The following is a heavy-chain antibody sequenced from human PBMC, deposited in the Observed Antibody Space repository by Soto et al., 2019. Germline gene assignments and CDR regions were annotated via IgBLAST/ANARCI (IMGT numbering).Heavy chain of an antibody. D-gene: IGHD2-2*01. J-gene: IGHJ4*02. V-gene: IGHV3-7*03. CDR1: GFTFSSYW. CDR2: IKQDGSEK. CDR3: ARDCPSTICYLIDY. Sequence: PGGSLRLSCAASGFTFSSYWMSWGRQAPGKGLEWVASIKQDGSEKYYVDSVKGRFTISRDNAKNSLYLQMNSLTAEDTAVYYCARDCPSTICYLIDYWGQGTLVTVSS.